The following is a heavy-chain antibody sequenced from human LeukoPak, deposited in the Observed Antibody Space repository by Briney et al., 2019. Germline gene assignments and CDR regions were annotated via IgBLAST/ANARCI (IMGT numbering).Heavy chain of an antibody. V-gene: IGHV3-23*01. CDR1: GFTFNNYA. J-gene: IGHJ6*02. CDR3: AKVSGGGLYYDGMDV. D-gene: IGHD1-14*01. Sequence: GSLRLSCAASGFTFNNYAMNWVRQAPGKGLEWVSVISGSGGTTYYADSVKGRFTISRDSSKNTLYLQMNSLRAEDTAVYYCAKVSGGGLYYDGMDVWGQGTTVTVSS. CDR2: ISGSGGTT.